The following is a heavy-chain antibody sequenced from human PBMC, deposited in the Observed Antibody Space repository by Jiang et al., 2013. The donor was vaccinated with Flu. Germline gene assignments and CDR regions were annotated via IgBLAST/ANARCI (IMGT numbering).Heavy chain of an antibody. J-gene: IGHJ5*02. V-gene: IGHV1-18*01. Sequence: GAEVKKPGASVKVSCRASGYTFSRFGITWVRRAPGQGFEWMGWISPNNGNTDYAQNLQGRVTLTTDTSTNTAYMELRSLTSDDTAVYYCARGGVVPVSTSNWFDPWGQGTLVTVSS. CDR3: ARGGVVPVSTSNWFDP. CDR1: GYTFSRFG. CDR2: ISPNNGNT. D-gene: IGHD2-2*01.